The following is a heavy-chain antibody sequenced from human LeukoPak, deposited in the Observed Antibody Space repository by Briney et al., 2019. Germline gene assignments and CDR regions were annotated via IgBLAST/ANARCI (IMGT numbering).Heavy chain of an antibody. CDR3: AKGYYDSSGYLDY. CDR2: IRYDGSNK. Sequence: QPGGSLRLSCAASGFTFSSYGMHWVRQAPGKGLEWVAFIRYDGSNKYYADSVKGRFTISRDNSKNTLYLQMNSLRAEDTAVYYCAKGYYDSSGYLDYWGQGTLVTVSS. CDR1: GFTFSSYG. J-gene: IGHJ4*02. V-gene: IGHV3-30*02. D-gene: IGHD3-22*01.